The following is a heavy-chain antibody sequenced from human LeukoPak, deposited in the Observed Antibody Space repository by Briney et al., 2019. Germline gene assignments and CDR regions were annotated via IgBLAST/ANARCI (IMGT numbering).Heavy chain of an antibody. CDR1: GHSIINSYY. CDR2: IYHSGAT. V-gene: IGHV4-38-2*02. CDR3: ARALISQTGFFDY. Sequence: SETLSLTCTVSGHSIINSYYWGWIRQPPGKGLEWIGSIYHSGATYYNPSLKSRVTISVDTSKNQFSLKLSSVTAADTAVYYCARALISQTGFFDYWGQGTLVTVSS. J-gene: IGHJ4*02. D-gene: IGHD3-9*01.